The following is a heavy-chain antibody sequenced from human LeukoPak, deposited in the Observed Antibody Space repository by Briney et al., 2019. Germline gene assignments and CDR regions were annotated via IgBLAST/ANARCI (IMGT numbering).Heavy chain of an antibody. J-gene: IGHJ4*02. D-gene: IGHD6-19*01. CDR2: ISGSGGST. V-gene: IGHV3-23*01. CDR1: GFTFSSYA. CDR3: AKGSRGFSVAYYFDY. Sequence: GGSLRLSCAASGFTFSSYAMSWVRQAPGKGLEWVSAISGSGGSTYYADSVKGRFTISRDNSKNTLYLQMNSLRAEDTAVYYCAKGSRGFSVAYYFDYWGQGTLVTVSS.